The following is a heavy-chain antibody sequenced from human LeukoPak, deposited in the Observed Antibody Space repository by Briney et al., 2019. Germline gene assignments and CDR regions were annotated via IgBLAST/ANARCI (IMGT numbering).Heavy chain of an antibody. CDR2: IIPIFGTA. V-gene: IGHV1-69*05. D-gene: IGHD2-21*02. Sequence: SVKVSCKASGGTFSSYAISWVRQAPGQGLEWMGGIIPIFGTANYAQKFQGRVTITTDESTSTTYMELSSLRSEDTAVYYCAIRSDGAYCGGDCFYLDYWGQGTLVTVSS. CDR1: GGTFSSYA. CDR3: AIRSDGAYCGGDCFYLDY. J-gene: IGHJ4*02.